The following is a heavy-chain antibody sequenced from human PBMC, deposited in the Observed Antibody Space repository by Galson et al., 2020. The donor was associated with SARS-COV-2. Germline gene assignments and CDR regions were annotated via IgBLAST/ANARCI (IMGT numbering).Heavy chain of an antibody. D-gene: IGHD1-26*01. CDR2: NQYDELNK. CDR1: GFTLSSYA. J-gene: IGHJ6*02. V-gene: IGHV3-30-3*01. Sequence: CPAPGFTLSSYALHRVRQAPGKGLEWVAVNQYDELNKDLAESAKTRLTISRHNSKNTLYLQMNSLRAEDTAVYYCAKDRGSYAGGIFFSYYALEVWGRGTTFSVSS. CDR3: AKDRGSYAGGIFFSYYALEV.